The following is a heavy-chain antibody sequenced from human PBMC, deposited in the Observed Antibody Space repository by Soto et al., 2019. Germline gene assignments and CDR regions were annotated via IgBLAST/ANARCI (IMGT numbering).Heavy chain of an antibody. Sequence: ASVKVSCKASGYTFTSYYMHWVRQAPGQGLEWMGWISAYNGNTNYAQNLQGRVTMTTDTSTSTAYMELRSLRSDDTAVYYCARGRGSEQQLLPFAFDIWGQGTMVTVSS. J-gene: IGHJ3*02. CDR2: ISAYNGNT. CDR3: ARGRGSEQQLLPFAFDI. V-gene: IGHV1-18*04. D-gene: IGHD6-13*01. CDR1: GYTFTSYY.